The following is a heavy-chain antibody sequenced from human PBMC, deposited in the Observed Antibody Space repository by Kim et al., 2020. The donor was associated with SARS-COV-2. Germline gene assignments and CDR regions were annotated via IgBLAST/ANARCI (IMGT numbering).Heavy chain of an antibody. V-gene: IGHV3-23*01. CDR1: GFSFSCCA. Sequence: GGSLRLSCVASGFSFSCCAMTWVRQVPGKGPEWVSSISHDGTSSHYANSVRGRFTISRDDSKNTLYLQMNSLRGEDTALYYCAKDVRDYSGRDVWGQGTT. D-gene: IGHD6-13*01. CDR3: AKDVRDYSGRDV. J-gene: IGHJ6*02. CDR2: ISHDGTSS.